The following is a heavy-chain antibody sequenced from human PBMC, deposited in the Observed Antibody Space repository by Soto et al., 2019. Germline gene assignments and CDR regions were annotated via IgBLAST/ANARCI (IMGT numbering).Heavy chain of an antibody. CDR2: IYYSGST. V-gene: IGHV4-31*03. Sequence: TLSLPCTVSGGSISSGCYYWSWIRQHPGKGLEWIWYIYYSGSTYYNQSLKSRVTISVETSKNQFSLKLSSVTAADTAVYYCARGWDFGLFDYWGQGTLGTVS. D-gene: IGHD3-3*01. CDR1: GGSISSGCYY. J-gene: IGHJ4*02. CDR3: ARGWDFGLFDY.